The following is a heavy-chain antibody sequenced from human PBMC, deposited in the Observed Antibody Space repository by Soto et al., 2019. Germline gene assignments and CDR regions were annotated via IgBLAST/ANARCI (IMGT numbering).Heavy chain of an antibody. CDR2: ISYDGSNK. CDR1: GFTFSSYG. V-gene: IGHV3-30*18. Sequence: QVQLVESGGGVVQPGGSLRLSCAASGFTFSSYGMHWVRQAPGKGLEWVAVISYDGSNKYYADSVKGRFTISRDNSKNTLYLQMNSLRAEDTAVYYCAKDGYCSGGSCYYFDYWCQGTLVTVSS. CDR3: AKDGYCSGGSCYYFDY. J-gene: IGHJ4*02. D-gene: IGHD2-15*01.